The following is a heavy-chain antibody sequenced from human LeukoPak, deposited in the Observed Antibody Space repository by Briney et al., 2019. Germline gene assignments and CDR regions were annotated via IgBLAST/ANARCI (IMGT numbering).Heavy chain of an antibody. CDR1: GGSISSYY. CDR2: IYTSGST. Sequence: PSENLSLTCTVSGGSISSYYWSWIRQPAGKGLEWIGRIYTSGSTNYNPSLKSRVTISVDTSKNQFSLQLSSVTAADTAVYYCARGFEYNYRYTFGYWGQGTLVTVSS. V-gene: IGHV4-4*07. D-gene: IGHD5-18*01. J-gene: IGHJ4*02. CDR3: ARGFEYNYRYTFGY.